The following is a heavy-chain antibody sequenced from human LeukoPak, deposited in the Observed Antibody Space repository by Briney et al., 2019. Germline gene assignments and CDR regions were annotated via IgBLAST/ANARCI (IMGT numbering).Heavy chain of an antibody. CDR2: LHTTGGT. CDR3: ARNIGSGYYYFDY. V-gene: IGHV4-61*02. CDR1: GASISSGNYY. D-gene: IGHD3-22*01. J-gene: IGHJ4*02. Sequence: PSETLSLTCIVSGASISSGNYYWTWIRQPAGKGLEWIGRLHTTGGTNYNPSFKSRLSISGDTFKNQFSLQLSSVTAADTAVYYCARNIGSGYYYFDYWGQGTLVTVSS.